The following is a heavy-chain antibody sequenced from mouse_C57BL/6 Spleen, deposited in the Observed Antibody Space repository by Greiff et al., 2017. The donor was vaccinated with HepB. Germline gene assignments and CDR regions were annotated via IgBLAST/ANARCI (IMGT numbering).Heavy chain of an antibody. CDR3: ARSRESYYEDY. V-gene: IGHV1-81*01. Sequence: VQLQESGAELARPGASVKLSCKASGYTFTSYGISWVKQRTGQGLEWIGEIYPRSGNTYYNEKFKGKATLTADKSSSTAYMELRSLTSEDSAVYFCARSRESYYEDYWGQGTSVTVSS. J-gene: IGHJ4*01. D-gene: IGHD1-1*01. CDR1: GYTFTSYG. CDR2: IYPRSGNT.